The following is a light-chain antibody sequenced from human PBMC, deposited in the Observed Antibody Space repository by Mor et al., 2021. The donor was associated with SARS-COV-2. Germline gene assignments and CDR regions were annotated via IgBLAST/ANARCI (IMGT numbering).Light chain of an antibody. J-gene: IGLJ1*01. CDR3: AVWDDNLNAFL. V-gene: IGLV1-44*01. CDR2: TNT. Sequence: YQQLPGTAPKLLIYTNTQRPSRVPDRFSGSKSGTSASLAVSGLQPEDEAEYFCAVWDDNLNAFLFGTG.